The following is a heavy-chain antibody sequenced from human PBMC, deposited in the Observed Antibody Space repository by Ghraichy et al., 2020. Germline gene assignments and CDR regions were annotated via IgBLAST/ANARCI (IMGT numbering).Heavy chain of an antibody. D-gene: IGHD5-12*01. CDR1: GFTFSSYA. CDR3: AKDDSGYDYMAYYYYYYMDV. V-gene: IGHV3-23*01. CDR2: ISASGGNT. Sequence: GESLNISCAASGFTFSSYAMSWVRQAPGKGLEWVSAISASGGNTYYADSVKGRFTISRDNSKKTLYLQMNSLRAEDTAVYYCAKDDSGYDYMAYYYYYYMDVWGKGTTVTVSS. J-gene: IGHJ6*03.